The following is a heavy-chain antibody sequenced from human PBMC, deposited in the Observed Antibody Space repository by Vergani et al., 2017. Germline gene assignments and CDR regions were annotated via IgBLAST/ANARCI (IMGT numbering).Heavy chain of an antibody. V-gene: IGHV1-2*02. CDR2: INPNSGGT. D-gene: IGHD6-6*01. Sequence: WMGWINPNSGGTNYAQKFQGRVTMTRDTSISTAYMELSRLRSDDTAVYYCATNRQSIAAPPGYWGQGTLVTVSS. J-gene: IGHJ4*02. CDR3: ATNRQSIAAPPGY.